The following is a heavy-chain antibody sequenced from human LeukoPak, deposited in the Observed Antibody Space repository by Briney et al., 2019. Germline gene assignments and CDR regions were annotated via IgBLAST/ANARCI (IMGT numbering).Heavy chain of an antibody. CDR3: ARVTRTWAPRFDY. CDR1: GGSISSGGYY. J-gene: IGHJ4*02. CDR2: IYYSGST. D-gene: IGHD1-14*01. V-gene: IGHV4-30-4*01. Sequence: SQTLSLTCTVSGGSISSGGYYWSWIRQPPGKGLEWIGYIYYSGSTYYNPSLKSRVTISVATSKNQFSLKLSSVTAADTAVYYCARVTRTWAPRFDYWGQGTLVTVSS.